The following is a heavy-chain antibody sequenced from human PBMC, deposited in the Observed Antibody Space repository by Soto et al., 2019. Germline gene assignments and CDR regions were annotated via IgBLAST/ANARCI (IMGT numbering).Heavy chain of an antibody. CDR3: ARDRSAAAGIDY. D-gene: IGHD6-13*01. V-gene: IGHV3-33*01. Sequence: PGGYPRLSCAASGFTFSSYGMHWVRQAPGKGLEWVAVIWYDGSNKYYADSVKGRFTISRDNSKNTLYLQMNSLRAEDTAVYYYARDRSAAAGIDYCGQGTLVTVSS. J-gene: IGHJ4*02. CDR2: IWYDGSNK. CDR1: GFTFSSYG.